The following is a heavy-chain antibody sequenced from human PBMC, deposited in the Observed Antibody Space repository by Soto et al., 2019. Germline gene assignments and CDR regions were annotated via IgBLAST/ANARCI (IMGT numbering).Heavy chain of an antibody. CDR2: IKGDGNEI. CDR1: GLTFNSYW. J-gene: IGHJ4*02. CDR3: ARLVSAAANDY. Sequence: GGSLRISCSACGLTFNSYWMSWVRQAPGKGLEWVANIKGDGNEIYYVDSVKGRFTISRDNAKNSLYLQMNSLRAEETAVYYCARLVSAAANDYWGRGALVTVSS. V-gene: IGHV3-7*04. D-gene: IGHD1-26*01.